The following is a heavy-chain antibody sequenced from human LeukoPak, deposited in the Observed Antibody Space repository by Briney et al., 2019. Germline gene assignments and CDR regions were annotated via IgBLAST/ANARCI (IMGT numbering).Heavy chain of an antibody. V-gene: IGHV1-2*02. J-gene: IGHJ3*02. CDR1: GYTFTGYY. CDR3: ARSLGPNAFDI. CDR2: INPNSGGT. Sequence: ASVKVSCKASGYTFTGYYMHCVRQAPGQGVEWMGWINPNSGGTNYAQKFQGRVTMTRDTSISTAYMELSRLRSDDTAVYYCARSLGPNAFDIWGQGTMVTVSS.